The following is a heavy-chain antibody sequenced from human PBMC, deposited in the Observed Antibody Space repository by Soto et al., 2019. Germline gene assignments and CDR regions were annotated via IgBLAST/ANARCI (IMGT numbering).Heavy chain of an antibody. CDR3: ASSSLYGMDV. Sequence: ASETLSLTCVVHGGSFSGHFWSWIRQPPGKGLEWIGEINDSGNTNHNPSLKTRLIISLDTSKNQFSLKVGSVTAADTAVYYCASSSLYGMDVWGQGTTVTVSS. CDR1: GGSFSGHF. J-gene: IGHJ6*02. CDR2: INDSGNT. V-gene: IGHV4-34*01.